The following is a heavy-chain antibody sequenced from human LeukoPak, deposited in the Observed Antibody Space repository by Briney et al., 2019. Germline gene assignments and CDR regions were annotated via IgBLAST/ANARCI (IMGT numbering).Heavy chain of an antibody. D-gene: IGHD4-17*01. V-gene: IGHV1-2*06. CDR2: INPNSGGT. Sequence: GASVKVSCKASGYTFTGYYMHWVRQAPGQGLEWMGRINPNSGGTNYAQKFQGRVTMTRDTSISTAYMELSRLRSDDTAVYYCAKALYGDYGIVDYWGQGTLVTVSS. CDR3: AKALYGDYGIVDY. J-gene: IGHJ4*02. CDR1: GYTFTGYY.